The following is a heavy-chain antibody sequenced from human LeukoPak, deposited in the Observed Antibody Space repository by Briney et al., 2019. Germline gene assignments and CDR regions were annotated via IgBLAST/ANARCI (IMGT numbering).Heavy chain of an antibody. CDR3: AKRLAYYFDY. V-gene: IGHV3-23*01. CDR1: GFTFSTYA. D-gene: IGHD2-21*01. CDR2: ISDST. Sequence: GGSLRLSCAASGFTFSTYAMGWVRQAPGKGLEWVSGISDSTYYADSVKGRFTISRDNSKNTLYLQMNSLRAEDTAIYYCAKRLAYYFDYWGQGTLVTVSS. J-gene: IGHJ4*02.